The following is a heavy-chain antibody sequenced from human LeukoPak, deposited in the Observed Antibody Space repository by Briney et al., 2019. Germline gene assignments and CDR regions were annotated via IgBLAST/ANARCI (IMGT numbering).Heavy chain of an antibody. V-gene: IGHV4-59*02. J-gene: IGHJ6*03. CDR1: GGSVRPYF. CDR3: ARGSGTTGTIYMDV. Sequence: SETLSLTCTVPGGSVRPYFWNWIRQSPGKGLEWLAFIDYSGSTSYNPSLNSRATISTDTSKSQFSLRLSSVTAADTAVYYCARGSGTTGTIYMDVWGKGITVAVSS. D-gene: IGHD1-1*01. CDR2: IDYSGST.